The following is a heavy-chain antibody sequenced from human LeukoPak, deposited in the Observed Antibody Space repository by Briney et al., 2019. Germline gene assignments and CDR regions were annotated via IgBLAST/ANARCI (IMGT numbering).Heavy chain of an antibody. CDR3: ARSGSSGFDY. J-gene: IGHJ4*02. CDR2: INHSGST. Sequence: SETLSLTCAVYGGSFSGYYWSWIRQPPGKGLEWIGEINHSGSTNYNPSLKSRVTISVDTSKNQFSLKLSSVTAADTAVYYCARSGSSGFDYWGQGTLATVSS. V-gene: IGHV4-34*01. CDR1: GGSFSGYY. D-gene: IGHD1-26*01.